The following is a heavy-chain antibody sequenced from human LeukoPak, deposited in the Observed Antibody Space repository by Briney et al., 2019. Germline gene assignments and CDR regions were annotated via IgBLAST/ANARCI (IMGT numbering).Heavy chain of an antibody. CDR1: GFTLSSYG. CDR3: AKRDAGYSGYAPDY. CDR2: IRYDGTNK. D-gene: IGHD5-12*01. V-gene: IGHV3-30*02. Sequence: GGSLRLSCAAAGFTLSSYGMHWVRQAPGKGLEWVAFIRYDGTNKHYSDSVRGRFTISKDNSKNTLYLQMSSLRAEDTAVYYCAKRDAGYSGYAPDYWGQGTLVTVSS. J-gene: IGHJ4*02.